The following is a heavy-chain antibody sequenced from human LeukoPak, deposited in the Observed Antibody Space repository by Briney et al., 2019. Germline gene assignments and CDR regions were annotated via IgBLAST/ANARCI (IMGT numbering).Heavy chain of an antibody. CDR2: INHSGST. Sequence: SETLSLTCTVSGGSISSSSYYWGWIRQPPGKGLEWIGEINHSGSTNYNPSLKSRVTISVDTSKNQFSLKLSSVTAADTAVYYCARGRIAISGSYAYWGQGTLVTVSS. J-gene: IGHJ4*02. D-gene: IGHD1-26*01. CDR3: ARGRIAISGSYAY. V-gene: IGHV4-39*07. CDR1: GGSISSSSYY.